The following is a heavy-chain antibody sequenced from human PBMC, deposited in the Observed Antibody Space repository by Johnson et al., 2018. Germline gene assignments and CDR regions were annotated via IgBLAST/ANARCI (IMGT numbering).Heavy chain of an antibody. CDR1: GFTFDDYA. Sequence: VQLVESGGSLVQPGRSLRLSCAASGFTFDDYAMHWVRQAPGTGLEWVSGISWNSGRIGYADSVKGRFTISRDNAKNTRYLQMNSLKAEDTAVYYCAKDPRAVPGTRFSRYYGMDVWGQGPTVTVSS. J-gene: IGHJ6*02. D-gene: IGHD6-19*01. CDR2: ISWNSGRI. CDR3: AKDPRAVPGTRFSRYYGMDV. V-gene: IGHV3-9*01.